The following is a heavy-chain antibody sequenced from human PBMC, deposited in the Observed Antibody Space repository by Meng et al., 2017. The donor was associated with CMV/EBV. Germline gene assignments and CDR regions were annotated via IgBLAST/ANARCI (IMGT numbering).Heavy chain of an antibody. CDR3: ARRYCSSTSCPPYYGMDV. J-gene: IGHJ6*02. CDR1: GFTFSSYS. CDR2: ISSSSSYI. D-gene: IGHD2-2*01. Sequence: GGSLRLSCAASGFTFSSYSMNWVRQAPGKGLEWASSISSSSSYIYYADSVKGRFTISRDNAKNSLYLQMNSLRAEDTAVYCCARRYCSSTSCPPYYGMDVWGQGTTVTVSS. V-gene: IGHV3-21*01.